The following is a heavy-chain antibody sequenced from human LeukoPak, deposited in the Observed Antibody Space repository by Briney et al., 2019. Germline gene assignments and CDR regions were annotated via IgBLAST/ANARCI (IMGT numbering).Heavy chain of an antibody. Sequence: SETLSLTCTVSGGSISSYYWSWIRQPAGKGLEWIGRIYTSGSTNYNPSLKSRVTMSIDTSKNQVSLKLNSVTAADTAVYYCARDPIHRDDYNAEWGQGVLVSVSS. V-gene: IGHV4-4*07. D-gene: IGHD5-24*01. J-gene: IGHJ4*02. CDR1: GGSISSYY. CDR3: ARDPIHRDDYNAE. CDR2: IYTSGST.